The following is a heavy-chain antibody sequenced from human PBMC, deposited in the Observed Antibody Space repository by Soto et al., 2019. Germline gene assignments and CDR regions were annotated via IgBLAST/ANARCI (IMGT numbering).Heavy chain of an antibody. Sequence: GASVKVSCKASGGTFSSYAISWVRQAPGQGLEWMGGIIPIFGTANYAQKFQGRVTITADESTSTAYMELSSLRSEDTAVYYCARGCSGGSCYRWFDPWGQGTLVTVSS. CDR2: IIPIFGTA. CDR1: GGTFSSYA. D-gene: IGHD2-15*01. V-gene: IGHV1-69*13. J-gene: IGHJ5*02. CDR3: ARGCSGGSCYRWFDP.